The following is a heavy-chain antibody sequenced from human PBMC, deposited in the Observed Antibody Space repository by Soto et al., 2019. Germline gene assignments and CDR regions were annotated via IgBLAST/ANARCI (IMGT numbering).Heavy chain of an antibody. D-gene: IGHD1-1*01. CDR2: ISAHNGNT. Sequence: QVHLVQSGAEVKKPGASVKVSCKGSGYAFTTYGITWVRQAPGQGLEWMGWISAHNGNTNYAQKLQGRVTVTRDTSTSTAYMELRSLRVDDTAVYYGARGRYGDYWGQGALVNVSS. V-gene: IGHV1-18*01. CDR3: ARGRYGDY. J-gene: IGHJ4*02. CDR1: GYAFTTYG.